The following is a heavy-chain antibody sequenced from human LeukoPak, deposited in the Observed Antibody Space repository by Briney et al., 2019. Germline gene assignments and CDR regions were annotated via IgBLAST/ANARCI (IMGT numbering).Heavy chain of an antibody. CDR2: DYYNGST. D-gene: IGHD3-10*01. J-gene: IGHJ4*02. CDR3: ARLGPRSGVGFGIDD. Sequence: PSETLSLTCTVSGGSISSSSYYWGWIRQPPGKGLEWIGSDYYNGSTNYNTSPKNRVTMTVDTSKNQFSPKLSSVNAAATAVYYCARLGPRSGVGFGIDDWGQGTLVTVSS. V-gene: IGHV4-39*01. CDR1: GGSISSSSYY.